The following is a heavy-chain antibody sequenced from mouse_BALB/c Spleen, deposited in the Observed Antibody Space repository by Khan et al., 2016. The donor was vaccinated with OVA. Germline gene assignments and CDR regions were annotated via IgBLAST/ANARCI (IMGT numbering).Heavy chain of an antibody. Sequence: EVELVESGGGLVKPGGSLKLSCAASGFTFSSYAMSWVRQTPEKRLEWVATISSGDTYTYYPDSVKGRFTISRDNAKNTLYLQMSSLRSEDTAMYYCARPPITTVVATSSWFFDVWGAGTTVTVST. J-gene: IGHJ1*01. V-gene: IGHV5-9-3*01. CDR1: GFTFSSYA. CDR3: ARPPITTVVATSSWFFDV. CDR2: ISSGDTYT. D-gene: IGHD1-1*01.